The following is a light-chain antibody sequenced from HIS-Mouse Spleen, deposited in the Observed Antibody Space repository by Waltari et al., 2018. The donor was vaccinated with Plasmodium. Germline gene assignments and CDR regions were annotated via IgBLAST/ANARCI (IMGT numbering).Light chain of an antibody. V-gene: IGLV3-10*01. CDR3: YSTDSSGNHRV. Sequence: SYELTQPPSVSVSPGQTARITCPGDDLPKKYAYWYQQKSGQAPVRVIYEDSKRPSWIPERFSGSSSGTMATLTISGAQVEDEADYYCYSTDSSGNHRVFGGGTKLTVL. CDR2: EDS. J-gene: IGLJ3*02. CDR1: DLPKKY.